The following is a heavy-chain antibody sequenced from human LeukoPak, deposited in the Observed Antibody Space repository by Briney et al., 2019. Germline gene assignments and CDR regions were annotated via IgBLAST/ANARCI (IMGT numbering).Heavy chain of an antibody. J-gene: IGHJ5*02. CDR1: GFTFSSYW. V-gene: IGHV3-7*01. CDR2: INQDGSEK. CDR3: ARDACSSISCYHNWFDP. Sequence: GGSLRLSCAASGFTFSSYWMSWVRQAPGKGLEGVANINQDGSEKYYVDSVKGRFTISRDNAKNSLYLQMNSLRAEDTAVYYCARDACSSISCYHNWFDPWGQGTLVTVSS. D-gene: IGHD2-2*01.